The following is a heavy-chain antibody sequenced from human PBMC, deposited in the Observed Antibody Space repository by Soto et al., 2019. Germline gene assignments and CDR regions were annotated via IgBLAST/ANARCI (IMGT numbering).Heavy chain of an antibody. CDR2: INTEGSET. J-gene: IGHJ4*02. D-gene: IGHD2-8*01. V-gene: IGHV3-7*03. Sequence: EVQLVESGGDLVQPGGSLRLSCVASGFTFSPYWMSWVRQAPGRGLQWVATINTEGSETYYADSVEGRFSISRGNARDSLYLQLTSQRAEGTAIYYCARGSNQDYWGQGTLVADSS. CDR3: ARGSNQDY. CDR1: GFTFSPYW.